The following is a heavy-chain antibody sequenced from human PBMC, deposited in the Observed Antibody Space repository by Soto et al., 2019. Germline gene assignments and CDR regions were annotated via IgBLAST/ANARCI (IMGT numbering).Heavy chain of an antibody. CDR2: IYYSGST. CDR3: ARFRYDSSGYYSPLDY. Sequence: PSETLSLTCTVSGGSISSYYWSWIRQPPGKGLEWIGYIYYSGSTNYNPSLKSRVTISVDTSKNQFSLKLSSVTAADTAVYYCARFRYDSSGYYSPLDYWGQGTLVTVSS. V-gene: IGHV4-59*01. J-gene: IGHJ4*02. D-gene: IGHD3-22*01. CDR1: GGSISSYY.